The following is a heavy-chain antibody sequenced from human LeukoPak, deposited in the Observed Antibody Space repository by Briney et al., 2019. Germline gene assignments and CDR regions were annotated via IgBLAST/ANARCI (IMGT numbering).Heavy chain of an antibody. CDR3: ARLAMQQPFDY. CDR2: IYYSGST. CDR1: GVSISSSSYY. J-gene: IGHJ4*02. V-gene: IGHV4-39*01. Sequence: SETLSLTCTVSGVSISSSSYYWGWIRQPPGKGLEWIGSIYYSGSTYYTPSLKSRVTMSVDTSKNQFSLKLSSVTAADTAVYYCARLAMQQPFDYWGQGTLVTVSS. D-gene: IGHD2-2*01.